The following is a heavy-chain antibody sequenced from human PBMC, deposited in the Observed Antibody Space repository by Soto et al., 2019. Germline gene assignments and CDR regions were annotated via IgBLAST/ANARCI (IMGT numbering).Heavy chain of an antibody. D-gene: IGHD6-6*01. CDR3: ESPRIAARQYYGMEV. Sequence: SETLSLTCAVYGGSFSGYYWSWIRQPPGKGLEWIGEINHSGSTNYNPSLKSRVTISVDTSKNQFSLKLSSVTAADTAVYYCESPRIAARQYYGMEVSGQGTKVT. J-gene: IGHJ6*02. CDR2: INHSGST. CDR1: GGSFSGYY. V-gene: IGHV4-34*01.